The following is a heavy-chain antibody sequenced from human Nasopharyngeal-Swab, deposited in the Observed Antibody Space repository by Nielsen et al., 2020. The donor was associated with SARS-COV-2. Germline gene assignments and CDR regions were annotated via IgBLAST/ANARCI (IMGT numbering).Heavy chain of an antibody. D-gene: IGHD2-2*01. V-gene: IGHV3-23*01. Sequence: GGSLRLSCAASGFTFSSYAMSWVRQAPGKGLEWVSAISGSGGSTYYADSVKGRFTISRDNSKNTLYLQMNSLRAEDTAVYYCARREVGCSSTSCYDYWGQGTLVTVSS. CDR1: GFTFSSYA. CDR2: ISGSGGST. J-gene: IGHJ4*02. CDR3: ARREVGCSSTSCYDY.